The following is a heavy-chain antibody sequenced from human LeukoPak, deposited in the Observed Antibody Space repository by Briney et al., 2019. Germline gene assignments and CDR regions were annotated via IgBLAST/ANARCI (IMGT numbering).Heavy chain of an antibody. Sequence: GGSLRLSYTASGITIRSYNINWVRQAPGKGLEWVSVIYSGGSTYYADSVKGRFTISRDNSKNTLYLQMNSLRAEDTAVYYCARDPYRSGYAVFVYWGQGTLVTVSS. CDR1: GITIRSYN. J-gene: IGHJ4*02. V-gene: IGHV3-53*01. CDR2: IYSGGST. CDR3: ARDPYRSGYAVFVY. D-gene: IGHD5-12*01.